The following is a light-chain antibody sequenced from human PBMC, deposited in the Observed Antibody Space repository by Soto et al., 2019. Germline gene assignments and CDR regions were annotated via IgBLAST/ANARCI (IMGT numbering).Light chain of an antibody. V-gene: IGKV3-20*01. CDR2: GAS. CDR3: QQYGSSPGT. J-gene: IGKJ1*01. CDR1: QSVSSSY. Sequence: EIVLTQSPGTLYLSPGERATLSCRASQSVSSSYLAWYQQNPGQAPRILIYGASSRATGIPDRFSGSGSGTDFTLTISRLEPEDFAVYYCQQYGSSPGTFGQGTPVQIK.